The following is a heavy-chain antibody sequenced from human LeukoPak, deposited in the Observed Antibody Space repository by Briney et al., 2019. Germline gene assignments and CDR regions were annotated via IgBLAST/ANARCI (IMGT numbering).Heavy chain of an antibody. V-gene: IGHV3-15*01. D-gene: IGHD1-26*01. J-gene: IGHJ4*02. CDR3: TTSVLRWERFDY. Sequence: RGSLRLFCTASGFTFRNAWMSWVRQAPGKGLEWVGGMRSETDDGTTDYAAPVKGRVTISRDDSKNTLYLQMNSLNIEDTAVYYCTTSVLRWERFDYWGLGTLVAVSS. CDR2: MRSETDDGTT. CDR1: GFTFRNAW.